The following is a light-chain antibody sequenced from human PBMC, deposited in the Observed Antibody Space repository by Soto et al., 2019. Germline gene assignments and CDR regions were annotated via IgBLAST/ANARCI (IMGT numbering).Light chain of an antibody. CDR2: EVN. V-gene: IGLV2-23*02. J-gene: IGLJ1*01. CDR1: SSNVGSYKL. CDR3: CSSGGSPTYV. Sequence: ALTQPASVSGSPGQSITISCTGTSSNVGSYKLVSWYQQHPGKAPKPMIFEVNKRPSGVSNRFSGSKSGNTASLTISGLKVEDEADYYCCSSGGSPTYVFGTGTKVTVL.